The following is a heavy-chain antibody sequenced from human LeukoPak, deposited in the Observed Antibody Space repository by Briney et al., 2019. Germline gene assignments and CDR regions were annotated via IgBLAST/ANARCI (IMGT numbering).Heavy chain of an antibody. Sequence: ASVKVSCKAFGGTFSSYAISWVRQAPGQGLEWMGGIIPIFGTANYAQKFQGRVTITADESTSTAYMELSSLRSEDTAVYYCARVFPRQGQGSMYYFDYWGQGTLVTVSS. CDR1: GGTFSSYA. CDR3: ARVFPRQGQGSMYYFDY. V-gene: IGHV1-69*13. CDR2: IIPIFGTA. D-gene: IGHD2-15*01. J-gene: IGHJ4*02.